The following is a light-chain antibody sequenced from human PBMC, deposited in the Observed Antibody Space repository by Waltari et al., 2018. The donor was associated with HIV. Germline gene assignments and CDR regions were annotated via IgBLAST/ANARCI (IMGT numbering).Light chain of an antibody. CDR2: DSS. CDR1: QDIRNY. J-gene: IGKJ5*01. V-gene: IGKV1-33*01. CDR3: QQCESLPRT. Sequence: DIQMTQSPSSLSASVVDRVTITCQASQDIRNYLNWFHQKPGEAPKLLIYDSSNLGPGVPSRCSGSGSGRDFTFTITSLQPEDIATYFCQQCESLPRTFGQGTRLDIK.